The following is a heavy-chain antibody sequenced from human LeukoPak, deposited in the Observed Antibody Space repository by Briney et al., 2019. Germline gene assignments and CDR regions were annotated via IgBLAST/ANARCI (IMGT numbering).Heavy chain of an antibody. CDR2: ISGSGGST. D-gene: IGHD3-22*01. CDR1: GFTFSSYA. V-gene: IGHV3-23*01. CDR3: ANGRVSSGYYGFDY. J-gene: IGHJ4*02. Sequence: GGSLRLSCAASGFTFSSYAMSWVRQAPGKGLEWVSAISGSGGSTYYADSVKGRFTISRDNSKNTLYLQMNSLRAEDTAVYYCANGRVSSGYYGFDYWGQGTLVTVSS.